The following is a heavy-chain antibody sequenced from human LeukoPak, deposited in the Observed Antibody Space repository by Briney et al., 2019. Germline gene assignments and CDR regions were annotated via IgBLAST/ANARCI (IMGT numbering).Heavy chain of an antibody. Sequence: GGSLRLSCAASGFTFSSYAMSWVRQAPGEGLEWVSAISGSGGSTYYADSVKSRFTISRDNSKNTLYLQMNSLRAEDTAVYYCAKSDGSGFCFDYWGQGTLVTVSS. CDR1: GFTFSSYA. D-gene: IGHD3-10*01. V-gene: IGHV3-23*01. CDR2: ISGSGGST. CDR3: AKSDGSGFCFDY. J-gene: IGHJ4*02.